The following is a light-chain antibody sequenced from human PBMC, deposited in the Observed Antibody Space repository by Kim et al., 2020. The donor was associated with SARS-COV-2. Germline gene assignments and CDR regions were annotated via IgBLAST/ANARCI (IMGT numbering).Light chain of an antibody. CDR1: KLGDKY. CDR2: QDS. V-gene: IGLV3-1*01. J-gene: IGLJ1*01. Sequence: SVYPGQTASITCSGNKLGDKYACWYQQKPGQSPVLVIYQDSKRPSGIPERFSGSNSGNTATLTISRTQAMDEADYYCQAWDSSTGVFGTGTKVTVL. CDR3: QAWDSSTGV.